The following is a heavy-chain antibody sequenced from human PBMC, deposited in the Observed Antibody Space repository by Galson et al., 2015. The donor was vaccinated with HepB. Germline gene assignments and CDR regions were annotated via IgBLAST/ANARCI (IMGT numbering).Heavy chain of an antibody. CDR2: IIPILGIA. CDR3: ARGGVRGVLRPFYYYGMDV. CDR1: GGTFSSYT. D-gene: IGHD3-10*01. J-gene: IGHJ6*02. V-gene: IGHV1-69*02. Sequence: SVKVSCKASGGTFSSYTISWVRQAPGQGLEWMGRIIPILGIANYAQKFQGRVTITADKSTSTAYMELSSLRSEDTAVYYCARGGVRGVLRPFYYYGMDVWGQGTTVTVSS.